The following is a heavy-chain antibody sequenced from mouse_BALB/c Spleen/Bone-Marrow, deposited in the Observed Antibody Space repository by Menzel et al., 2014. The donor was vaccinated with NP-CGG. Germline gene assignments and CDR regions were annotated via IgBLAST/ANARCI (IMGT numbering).Heavy chain of an antibody. CDR1: FTSYV. J-gene: IGHJ4*01. CDR2: INPYNDGT. Sequence: FTSYVMHWVKQKPGQGLEWIGYINPYNDGTKYNEKFKGKATLTSDKSSSTAYMELSSLTSEDSAVYYCARGDYAMDYWGQGTSVTVSS. CDR3: ARGDYAMDY. V-gene: IGHV1-14*01.